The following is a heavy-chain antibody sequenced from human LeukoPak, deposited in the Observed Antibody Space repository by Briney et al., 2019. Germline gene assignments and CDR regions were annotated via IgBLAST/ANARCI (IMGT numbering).Heavy chain of an antibody. J-gene: IGHJ4*02. CDR2: ISYDGSNK. Sequence: PGGSLRLSCAASGFTFSSYAMHWVRQAPGKGLEWVAVISYDGSNKYYADSVKGRFTISRDNSKNTLYLQMNSLRAEDTAVYYCASTYYDFWSGFGSPFDYWGQGTLVIVSS. CDR1: GFTFSSYA. CDR3: ASTYYDFWSGFGSPFDY. V-gene: IGHV3-30*04. D-gene: IGHD3-3*01.